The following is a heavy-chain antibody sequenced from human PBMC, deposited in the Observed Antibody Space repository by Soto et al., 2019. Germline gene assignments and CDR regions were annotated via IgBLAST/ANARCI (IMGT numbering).Heavy chain of an antibody. V-gene: IGHV4-39*01. J-gene: IGHJ4*02. Sequence: PSETLSLTCTVSGGSISSSSYYWGWIRQPPGKGLEWIGSIYYSGSTYYNPSLKSRVTISVDTSKNQFSLKLSSVTAADTAVYYCARIGLEPPFDYWGQGTLVTVSS. CDR1: GGSISSSSYY. D-gene: IGHD1-1*01. CDR3: ARIGLEPPFDY. CDR2: IYYSGST.